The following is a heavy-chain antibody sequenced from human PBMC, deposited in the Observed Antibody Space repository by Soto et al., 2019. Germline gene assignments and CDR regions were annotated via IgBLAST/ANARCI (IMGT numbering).Heavy chain of an antibody. V-gene: IGHV3-66*01. J-gene: IGHJ3*02. CDR2: IYSGGST. Sequence: GGSLRLSCAASGFTVSSNYMSWVRQAPGKGLEWVSVIYSGGSTYYADSVKGRFTISRDNSKNTLYLQMNSPRAEDTAVYYCAKDQRSELVQPSGGFEIWGQGTMVTVSS. CDR1: GFTVSSNY. D-gene: IGHD6-6*01. CDR3: AKDQRSELVQPSGGFEI.